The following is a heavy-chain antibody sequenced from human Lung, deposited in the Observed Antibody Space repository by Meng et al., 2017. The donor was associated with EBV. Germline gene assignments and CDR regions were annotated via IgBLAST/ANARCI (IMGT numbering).Heavy chain of an antibody. D-gene: IGHD2-15*01. Sequence: VQLQESGPGLVKPSQTLSLTCAVSGGSTSSGGYYWSWIRQPPGKGLEWIGYIYYSGSTQYNPSLKSRVTISVDTSKNQFSLKLTSVTAADTAVYYCARGGFCSGISCPNWFDPWGQGTLVTVSS. J-gene: IGHJ5*02. CDR3: ARGGFCSGISCPNWFDP. CDR2: IYYSGST. CDR1: GGSTSSGGYY. V-gene: IGHV4-30-4*01.